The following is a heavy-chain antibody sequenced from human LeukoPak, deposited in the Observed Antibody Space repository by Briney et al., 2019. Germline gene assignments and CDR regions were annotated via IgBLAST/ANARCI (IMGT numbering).Heavy chain of an antibody. CDR2: TYYRSKWFN. CDR3: ARCRYSSSPDFEY. D-gene: IGHD6-13*01. V-gene: IGHV6-1*01. CDR1: GDSVSSNKAA. Sequence: SQTLSLTCAISGDSVSSNKAAWNWIRQPPSRGLEWPGRTYYRSKWFNDYAVSVKSRITINPDTSKNHFSLQLNSVTSADTAVYYCARCRYSSSPDFEYWGQGSLVTVSS. J-gene: IGHJ4*02.